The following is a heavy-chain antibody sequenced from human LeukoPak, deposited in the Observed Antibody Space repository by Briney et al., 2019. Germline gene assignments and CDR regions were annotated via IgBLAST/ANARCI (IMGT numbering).Heavy chain of an antibody. CDR1: GFIFSSYS. CDR3: ARGSIAVAGTGAFDI. J-gene: IGHJ3*02. D-gene: IGHD6-19*01. V-gene: IGHV3-66*01. CDR2: IYSGGST. Sequence: PGGSLRLSCAASGFIFSSYSMTWVRQAPGKGLEWVSVIYSGGSTYYADSVKGRFTISRDNSKNTLYLQMNSLRAEDTAVYYCARGSIAVAGTGAFDIWGQGTMVTVSS.